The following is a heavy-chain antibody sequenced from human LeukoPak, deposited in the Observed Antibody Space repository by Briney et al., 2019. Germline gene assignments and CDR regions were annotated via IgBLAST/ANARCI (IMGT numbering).Heavy chain of an antibody. CDR3: ARDTSRISKLIQLWLIDY. V-gene: IGHV1-18*01. D-gene: IGHD5-18*01. CDR2: ISAYNGNT. J-gene: IGHJ4*02. Sequence: GASVKVSCNASGYPFTSYGISWVRQAPGQRLKCMGWISAYNGNTNYAQKLQGRVTMTTDTSTSTAYMELRSLRSDDTAVYYCARDTSRISKLIQLWLIDYWGQGTLVTVSS. CDR1: GYPFTSYG.